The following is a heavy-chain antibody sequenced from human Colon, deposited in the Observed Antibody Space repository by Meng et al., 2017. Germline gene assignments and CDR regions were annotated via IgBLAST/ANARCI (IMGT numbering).Heavy chain of an antibody. Sequence: GESLKISCAASGFTFDDYGMSWVRQAPGKGLEWVSGINWNGGSTGYADSVKGRFTISRDNAKNSLYLQMNSLRAEDTALYYCARLYYEGYFDYWGQGTLVTVSS. J-gene: IGHJ4*02. D-gene: IGHD3-22*01. V-gene: IGHV3-20*04. CDR1: GFTFDDYG. CDR3: ARLYYEGYFDY. CDR2: INWNGGST.